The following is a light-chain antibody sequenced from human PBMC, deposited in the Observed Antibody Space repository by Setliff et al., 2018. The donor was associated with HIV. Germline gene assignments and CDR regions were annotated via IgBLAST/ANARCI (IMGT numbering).Light chain of an antibody. V-gene: IGLV2-14*01. CDR2: EVS. CDR1: SSDVGGYNY. J-gene: IGLJ3*02. Sequence: QSVLTQPASVSGSPGQSITISCTGTSSDVGGYNYVSWYQLHPGKAPKLMIYEVSNRPSGVSNRFSGSKSGNTASLTISGLQAEDEADYYCSSYTSTSTWVFGGGTKVT. CDR3: SSYTSTSTWV.